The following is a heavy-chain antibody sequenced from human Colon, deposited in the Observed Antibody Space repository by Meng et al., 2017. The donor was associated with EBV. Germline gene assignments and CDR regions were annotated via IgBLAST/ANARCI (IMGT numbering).Heavy chain of an antibody. V-gene: IGHV4-30-4*01. J-gene: IGHJ5*02. CDR1: GGSISSGDYY. Sequence: QVQLTGSGPGLVQPSQTLSPTCTVAGGSISSGDYYWSWIRQPPGKGLEWIGYIYYSGSTYSNASLKSRVTISIDRSKNQFSLKLSSVTAADTAVYYCARDRKHYGERGWFDPWGQGTLVTVSS. CDR3: ARDRKHYGERGWFDP. D-gene: IGHD4-17*01. CDR2: IYYSGST.